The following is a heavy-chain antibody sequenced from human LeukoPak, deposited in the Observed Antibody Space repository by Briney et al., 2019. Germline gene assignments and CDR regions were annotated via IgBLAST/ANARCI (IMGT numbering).Heavy chain of an antibody. CDR3: ARWDWTAGDY. J-gene: IGHJ4*02. D-gene: IGHD3/OR15-3a*01. CDR2: ISWSSGII. Sequence: GRSLRLSCAASGFIFDDHGMHWVRQAPGKGLEWVSGISWSSGIIGYADSVKGRFTISRDNAKNSLDLQMNSLRAEDTAVYYCARWDWTAGDYWGQGTLVTVSS. V-gene: IGHV3-9*01. CDR1: GFIFDDHG.